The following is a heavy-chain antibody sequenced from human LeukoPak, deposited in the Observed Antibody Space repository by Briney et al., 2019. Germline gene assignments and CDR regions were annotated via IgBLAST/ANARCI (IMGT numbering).Heavy chain of an antibody. CDR2: IYHSGST. V-gene: IGHV4-30-2*01. J-gene: IGHJ2*01. CDR3: ARDLKRYSSSWYWYFDL. CDR1: GGSISSGGYY. D-gene: IGHD6-13*01. Sequence: PSQTLSLTCTVSGGSISSGGYYWSWIRQPPGKGLEWIGYIYHSGSTYYNPSLKCRVTISVDRSKNQFSLKLSSVTAADTAVYYCARDLKRYSSSWYWYFDLWGRGTLVTVSS.